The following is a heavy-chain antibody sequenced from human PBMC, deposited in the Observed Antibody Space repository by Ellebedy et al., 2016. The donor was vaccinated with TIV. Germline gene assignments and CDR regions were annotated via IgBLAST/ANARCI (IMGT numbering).Heavy chain of an antibody. CDR3: ARGRAAAGRRGNWFDP. CDR1: GFTFSSYW. D-gene: IGHD6-13*01. Sequence: PGGSLRLSCAASGFTFSSYWMSWVRQAPGKGLEWVANIKQDGSEKYYVDSVKGRFTISRDNAKNSLYLQMNSLRAEDTAVYYCARGRAAAGRRGNWFDPWGQGTLVTVSS. J-gene: IGHJ5*02. V-gene: IGHV3-7*01. CDR2: IKQDGSEK.